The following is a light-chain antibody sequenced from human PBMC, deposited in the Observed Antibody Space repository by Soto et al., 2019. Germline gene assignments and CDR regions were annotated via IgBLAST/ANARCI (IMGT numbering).Light chain of an antibody. J-gene: IGLJ1*01. CDR3: AAWYDSLSGYV. CDR2: GNN. CDR1: SSDVGSYNR. Sequence: QSVLTQPASVSGSPGQSITISCTGTSSDVGSYNRVSWYQHHPGKAPKLLIFGNNQWPSGVPDRFSGSKSGTSASLAISGLRSEDEADYYCAAWYDSLSGYVFGTGTKLTVL. V-gene: IGLV1-47*02.